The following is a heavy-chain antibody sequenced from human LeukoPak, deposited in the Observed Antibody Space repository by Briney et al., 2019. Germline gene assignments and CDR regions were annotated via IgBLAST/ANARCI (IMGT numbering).Heavy chain of an antibody. D-gene: IGHD6-6*01. CDR3: ARGGRIAARQMRRVSYYMDV. V-gene: IGHV1-2*02. CDR1: GYTFTGDY. Sequence: ASVKVSCKASGYTFTGDYMHWVRQAPGQGLEWMGWINPNIGGTNYAQKFQGRVTMTRDTSISTAYMELSRLRSDDTAVYYCARGGRIAARQMRRVSYYMDVWGKGTTVTVSS. CDR2: INPNIGGT. J-gene: IGHJ6*03.